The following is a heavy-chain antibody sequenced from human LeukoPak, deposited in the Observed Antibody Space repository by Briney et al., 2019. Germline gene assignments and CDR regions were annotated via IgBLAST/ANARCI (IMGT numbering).Heavy chain of an antibody. J-gene: IGHJ4*02. D-gene: IGHD3-22*01. Sequence: GGSLRLSCVASGFSFSDYAMSWVRQAPGKGLERVSAISGGGDIAYYADSVKGRFTISRDNSKNTLYLQMSSLRAEDTAVYYCPRKYDSSGYYDHWGQGILVTVSS. CDR1: GFSFSDYA. CDR3: PRKYDSSGYYDH. CDR2: ISGGGDIA. V-gene: IGHV3-23*01.